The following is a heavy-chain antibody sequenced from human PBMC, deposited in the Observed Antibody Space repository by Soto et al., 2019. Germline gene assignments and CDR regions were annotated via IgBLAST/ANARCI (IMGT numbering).Heavy chain of an antibody. CDR1: GYTFTSYG. D-gene: IGHD3-22*01. J-gene: IGHJ5*02. CDR2: ISAYNGNT. V-gene: IGHV1-18*01. Sequence: GASVKVSCKASGYTFTSYGISWVRQAPGQGLEWMGWISAYNGNTNYAQKLQGRVTMTTDTSTSTAYMELRSLRSDDTAVYYCARVVVRSITMISPVGWFDPWGQGTLVTVSS. CDR3: ARVVVRSITMISPVGWFDP.